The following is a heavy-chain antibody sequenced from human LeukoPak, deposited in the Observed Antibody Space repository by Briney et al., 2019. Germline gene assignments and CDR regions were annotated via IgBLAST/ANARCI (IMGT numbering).Heavy chain of an antibody. J-gene: IGHJ5*02. V-gene: IGHV1-8*02. CDR2: MNPNSGNT. D-gene: IGHD1-7*01. Sequence: GSSVKVSCKASGGTFSSYAISWVRQAPGQGLEWMGWMNPNSGNTGYAQKFQGRVTMTRNTSISTAYMELSSLRSEDTAVYYCARVGPRNWNWGFRYWFDPWGQGTLVTVSS. CDR3: ARVGPRNWNWGFRYWFDP. CDR1: GGTFSSYA.